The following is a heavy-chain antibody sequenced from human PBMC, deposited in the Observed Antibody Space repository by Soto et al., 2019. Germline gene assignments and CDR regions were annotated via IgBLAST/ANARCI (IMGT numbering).Heavy chain of an antibody. D-gene: IGHD1-1*01. Sequence: EVQLVESGGGLVQPGGSLRLSCAASGFTFNSYAMHWVRQAPGKGLEYVSVISSNGGSTDYANSVKGRFTISRDNSKNTLYLQMGSLRAEDMAVYYCARGSNGYHFDYWGQGTLVTVSS. CDR3: ARGSNGYHFDY. V-gene: IGHV3-64*01. CDR1: GFTFNSYA. CDR2: ISSNGGST. J-gene: IGHJ4*02.